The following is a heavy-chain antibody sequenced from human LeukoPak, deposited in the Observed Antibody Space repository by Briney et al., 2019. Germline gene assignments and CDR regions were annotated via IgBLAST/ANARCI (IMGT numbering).Heavy chain of an antibody. Sequence: GGSLRLSCAASGFTFSSYAMHWVRQAPGKGLEWVAVISYDGSNKYYADSVKGRFTISRDNSKNTLYLQMNSLRAEDTAVYYCARDVFTCSGGSCYPLRYYYYYYGMDVWGQGTTVTVSS. CDR3: ARDVFTCSGGSCYPLRYYYYYYGMDV. D-gene: IGHD2-15*01. CDR1: GFTFSSYA. J-gene: IGHJ6*02. V-gene: IGHV3-30-3*01. CDR2: ISYDGSNK.